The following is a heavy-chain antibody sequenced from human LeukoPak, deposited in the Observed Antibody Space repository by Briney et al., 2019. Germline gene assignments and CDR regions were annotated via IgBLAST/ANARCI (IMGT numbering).Heavy chain of an antibody. J-gene: IGHJ4*02. Sequence: TGGSLRLSCAASGFTFSGSAMHWVRQASGKGLEWVSTISGSGGRTDYADSVKGRFTISRDNSKNTLYLQMNSLRADDTAVYYCAKGRGGVSYYAFDYWGQGTLVTVSS. CDR2: ISGSGGRT. CDR1: GFTFSGSA. D-gene: IGHD1-26*01. V-gene: IGHV3-23*01. CDR3: AKGRGGVSYYAFDY.